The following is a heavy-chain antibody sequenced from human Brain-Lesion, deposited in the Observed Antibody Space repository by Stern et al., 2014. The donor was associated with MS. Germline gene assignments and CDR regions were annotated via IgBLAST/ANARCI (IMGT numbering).Heavy chain of an antibody. CDR2: VNNDGGRT. Sequence: EVQLVESGGGLVQPGGSLRLSCAASGFTFSNYWMHWVRQAPGKGLVWVSGVNNDGGRTNYADSVKGRFTMSRDNAKNTLYLQMNSLRVEDTAIYYCARGERWFDSWGQGTLVTVSS. CDR3: ARGERWFDS. V-gene: IGHV3-74*01. J-gene: IGHJ5*01. CDR1: GFTFSNYW.